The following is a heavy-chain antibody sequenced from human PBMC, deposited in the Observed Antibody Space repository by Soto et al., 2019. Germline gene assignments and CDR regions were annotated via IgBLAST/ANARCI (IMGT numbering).Heavy chain of an antibody. V-gene: IGHV3-30*19. CDR2: TSYDGSDK. D-gene: IGHD3-16*01. Sequence: QVQLVESGGGVVQHGTSLRVSCVGSGFTFRSYVIHWVRQPPGKGLEWVALTSYDGSDKYYDDSVRGRFTISRDNSRNTVDLQMDSLRLEDTALYYCARWGTTGGLDVWGQGTLVSVSS. CDR1: GFTFRSYV. CDR3: ARWGTTGGLDV. J-gene: IGHJ1*01.